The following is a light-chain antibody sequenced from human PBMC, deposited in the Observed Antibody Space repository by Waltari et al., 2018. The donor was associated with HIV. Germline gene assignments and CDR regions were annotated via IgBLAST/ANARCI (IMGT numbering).Light chain of an antibody. V-gene: IGKV2-28*01. J-gene: IGKJ4*01. Sequence: DIVMTQSPLSLAVTPREPASISFRSSQSLLYNNAYNYLDWYLQKPRQSPQLLIYLGSTRASGVPDRFSGSGSGTDFTLKIRRVEADDVGVYYCMQALQTPHTFGGGTKVELK. CDR3: MQALQTPHT. CDR1: QSLLYNNAYNY. CDR2: LGS.